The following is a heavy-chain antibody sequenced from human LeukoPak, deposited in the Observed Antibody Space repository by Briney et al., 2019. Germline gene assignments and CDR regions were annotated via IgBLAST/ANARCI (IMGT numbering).Heavy chain of an antibody. CDR1: GYTFTSYD. V-gene: IGHV1-8*01. J-gene: IGHJ6*02. Sequence: ASVKVSCKASGYTFTSYDINWVRQATGQGLEWMGWMNPNSGNTGYAQKFQGRVTMTRNTSISTAYMELRSPRSDDTAVYYCARETYYYDSSGYYGYYYGMDVWGQGTTVTVSS. D-gene: IGHD3-22*01. CDR2: MNPNSGNT. CDR3: ARETYYYDSSGYYGYYYGMDV.